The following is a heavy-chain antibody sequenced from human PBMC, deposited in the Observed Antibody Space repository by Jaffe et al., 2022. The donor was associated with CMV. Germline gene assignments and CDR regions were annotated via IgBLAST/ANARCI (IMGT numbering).Heavy chain of an antibody. J-gene: IGHJ3*02. D-gene: IGHD6-13*01. Sequence: EVQLVESGGGLVKPGGSLRLSCAASGFTFSSYSMNWVRQAPGKGLEWVSSISSSSSYIYYADSVKGRFTISRDNAKNSLYLQMNSLRAEDTAVYYCARDSTPSSWTSRPAAFDIWGQGTMVTVSS. CDR3: ARDSTPSSWTSRPAAFDI. V-gene: IGHV3-21*01. CDR2: ISSSSSYI. CDR1: GFTFSSYS.